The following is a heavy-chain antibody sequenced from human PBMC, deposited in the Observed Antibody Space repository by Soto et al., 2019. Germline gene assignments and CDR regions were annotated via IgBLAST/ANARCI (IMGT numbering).Heavy chain of an antibody. Sequence: ASVKVSCKASGYTFTSYDINWVRQATGQGLEWMGWMNPNSGNTGYAQKFQGRVTMTRNTSISTAYMELSSLRSEDTAVYYCARTFGGPRTNYDFWSGYYPSFDYWGQGNLVTVSS. CDR2: MNPNSGNT. CDR3: ARTFGGPRTNYDFWSGYYPSFDY. J-gene: IGHJ4*02. CDR1: GYTFTSYD. D-gene: IGHD3-3*01. V-gene: IGHV1-8*01.